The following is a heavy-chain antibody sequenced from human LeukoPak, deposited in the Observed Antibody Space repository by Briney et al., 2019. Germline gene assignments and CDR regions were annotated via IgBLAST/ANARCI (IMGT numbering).Heavy chain of an antibody. J-gene: IGHJ3*02. D-gene: IGHD3-22*01. CDR3: AKGGFYYDSSGYAFDI. Sequence: GRSLRLSCAASGFTFSSYGMHWVRQAPGKGLEWVAVISYDGSNKYYADSVKGRFTISRDNSKNTLYLQMNSLRAEDTAVYYCAKGGFYYDSSGYAFDIWGQGTMVTVSS. CDR2: ISYDGSNK. CDR1: GFTFSSYG. V-gene: IGHV3-30*18.